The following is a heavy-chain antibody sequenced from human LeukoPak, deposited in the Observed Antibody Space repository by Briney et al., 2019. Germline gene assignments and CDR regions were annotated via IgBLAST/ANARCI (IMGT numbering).Heavy chain of an antibody. CDR3: ARDGVPAAMHYYYGMDV. CDR2: INPSGGST. CDR1: GYTFTSYY. J-gene: IGHJ6*02. Sequence: GASVKVSCKASGYTFTSYYMHWVRQAPGQGLEWMGIINPSGGSTSYAQKFQGRVTMTRDASTSTAYMELRSLRSDDTAVYYCARDGVPAAMHYYYGMDVWGQGTTVTVSS. D-gene: IGHD2-2*01. V-gene: IGHV1-46*01.